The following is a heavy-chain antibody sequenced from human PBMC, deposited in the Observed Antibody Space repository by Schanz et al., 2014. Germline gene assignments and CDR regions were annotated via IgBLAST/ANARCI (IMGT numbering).Heavy chain of an antibody. CDR2: ISSSGSSI. V-gene: IGHV3-21*06. CDR3: ASDYNYYETEAP. CDR1: GFTFNNFN. Sequence: EVQLVESGGGLVQPGGSLRLSCAASGFTFNNFNMNWVRQAPGKGLEWVSSISSSGSSIYYADSVKGRFTISRDNANNSLVLRMSSLRAEDTAVYYCASDYNYYETEAPWGQGTLXTVSS. J-gene: IGHJ5*02. D-gene: IGHD3-22*01.